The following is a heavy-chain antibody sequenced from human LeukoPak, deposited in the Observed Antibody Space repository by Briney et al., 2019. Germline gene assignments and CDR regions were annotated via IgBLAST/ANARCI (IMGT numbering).Heavy chain of an antibody. CDR3: ARLLWFGSVVWYYFDY. CDR1: GGSISSYY. V-gene: IGHV4-34*01. Sequence: PSETLSLTCTVSGGSISSYYWGWIRQPPGKGLEWIGEINHSGSTNYNPSLKSRVTISVDTSKNQFSLKLSSVTAADTAVYYCARLLWFGSVVWYYFDYWGQGTLVTVSS. D-gene: IGHD3-10*01. CDR2: INHSGST. J-gene: IGHJ4*02.